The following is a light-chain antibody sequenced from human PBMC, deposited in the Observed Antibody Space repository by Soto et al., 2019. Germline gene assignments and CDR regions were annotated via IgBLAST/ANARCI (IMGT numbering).Light chain of an antibody. V-gene: IGKV3-15*01. Sequence: EIVMTQSPVTLSVSPGDRATLSCRASQSVNSNLAWYHHKPGQTPKLLIYVASTRATGIPARFSGSGSWTEFTLTISSLQSEDFAVYSCQQYNVWPLTFGGGTKVEFK. CDR3: QQYNVWPLT. J-gene: IGKJ4*01. CDR2: VAS. CDR1: QSVNSN.